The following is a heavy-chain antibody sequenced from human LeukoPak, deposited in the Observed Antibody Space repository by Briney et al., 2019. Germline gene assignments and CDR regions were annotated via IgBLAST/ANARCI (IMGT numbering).Heavy chain of an antibody. CDR3: ARLGYDSSGYYYFDY. D-gene: IGHD3-22*01. Sequence: SETLSLTCTVSGGSISSGSYYWSWIRQPAGKGLEWIGRIYTSGSTNYNPSLKSRVTISVDTSKNQFSLKLSSVTAADTAAYYCARLGYDSSGYYYFDYWGQGTLVTVSS. CDR2: IYTSGST. CDR1: GGSISSGSYY. V-gene: IGHV4-61*02. J-gene: IGHJ4*02.